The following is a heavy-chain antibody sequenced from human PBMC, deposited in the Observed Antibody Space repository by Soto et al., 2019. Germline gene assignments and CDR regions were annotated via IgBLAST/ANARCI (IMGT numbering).Heavy chain of an antibody. CDR1: GFTFSSYA. V-gene: IGHV3-23*01. CDR3: AKVLEDIVVVPAAMLDGGFDY. D-gene: IGHD2-2*01. Sequence: GGSLRLSCAASGFTFSSYAMSWVRQAPGKGLEWVSAISGSGGSTYYADSVKGRFTISRDNSKNTLYLQMNSLRAEDTAVYYCAKVLEDIVVVPAAMLDGGFDYWGQGTLVTVSS. CDR2: ISGSGGST. J-gene: IGHJ4*02.